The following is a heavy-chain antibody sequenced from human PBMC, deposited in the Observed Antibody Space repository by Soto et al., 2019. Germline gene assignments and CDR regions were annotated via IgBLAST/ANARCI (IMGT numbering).Heavy chain of an antibody. V-gene: IGHV4-30-2*01. CDR3: ARVPGA. CDR2: IYHSGST. J-gene: IGHJ5*02. CDR1: GGSISSGGYS. Sequence: QLQLQESGSGLVKPSQTLSLTCAVSGGSISSGGYSWSWLRQPPGKGLEWMGYIYHSGSTYYNPSLRSRVTISVDRSKNQVSLKLSSGAAADTDLYYCARVPGAWGQGTLGTVSS.